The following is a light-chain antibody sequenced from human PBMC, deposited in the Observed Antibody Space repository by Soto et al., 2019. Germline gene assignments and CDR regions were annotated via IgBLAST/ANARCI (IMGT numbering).Light chain of an antibody. CDR1: QSVSSY. V-gene: IGKV3-11*01. CDR2: DAS. CDR3: HQRSNWPSKT. Sequence: EIVLTQSPATLSLSPGERATLSCRASQSVSSYLAWYQQKPGQAPRLLIYDASNRATGIPARFSGSGSGTDFTLTISSLEPEDFAVYYCHQRSNWPSKTFGQGTKLEIK. J-gene: IGKJ2*01.